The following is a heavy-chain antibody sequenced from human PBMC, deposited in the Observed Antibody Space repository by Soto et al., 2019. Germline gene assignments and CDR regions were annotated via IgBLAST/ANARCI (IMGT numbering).Heavy chain of an antibody. Sequence: QITLKESGPTLVKPTQTLTLTCTFSGFSLSSSGVGVGWIRQPPRKALEWLALIYWDDVKRYSPSLKNRLTITKDTSKNQVVLTMTNMDPVDTATYYCAHRRDRPEFDYWGQGTLVTVSS. CDR1: GFSLSSSGVG. J-gene: IGHJ4*02. CDR2: IYWDDVK. CDR3: AHRRDRPEFDY. V-gene: IGHV2-5*02.